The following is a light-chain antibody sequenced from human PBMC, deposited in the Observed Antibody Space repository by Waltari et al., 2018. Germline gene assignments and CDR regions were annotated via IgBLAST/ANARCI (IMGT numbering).Light chain of an antibody. CDR2: VNSDGSH. CDR1: SGHSRNV. Sequence: QLVLTQSPSASASLGASVKIPCTLSSGHSRNVIPWHQQQPEKGPRYLMKVNSDGSHSKGDEIPDRFSGSSSGAERYLTISSVQSEDEADYYCQTGGHGTWVFGGGTKLTVL. V-gene: IGLV4-69*01. J-gene: IGLJ3*02. CDR3: QTGGHGTWV.